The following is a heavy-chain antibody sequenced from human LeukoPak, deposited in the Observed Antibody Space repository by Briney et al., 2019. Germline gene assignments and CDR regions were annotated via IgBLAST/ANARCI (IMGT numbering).Heavy chain of an antibody. CDR2: IWYDGSNK. CDR1: GFTFSSYG. J-gene: IGHJ4*02. Sequence: GGSLRLSCAASGFTFSSYGMHWVRQAPGKGLEWVAVIWYDGSNKYYADSVKGRFTISRDNSKNTLYLQMNSLRAEDTAVYYCASLPYCSSTSCYPPFDYWGQGTLVTVSS. CDR3: ASLPYCSSTSCYPPFDY. D-gene: IGHD2-2*01. V-gene: IGHV3-33*01.